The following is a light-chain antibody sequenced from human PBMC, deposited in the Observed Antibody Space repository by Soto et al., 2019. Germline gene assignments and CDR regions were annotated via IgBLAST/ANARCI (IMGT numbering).Light chain of an antibody. J-gene: IGKJ2*01. CDR2: KAS. V-gene: IGKV1-5*03. CDR3: QQYGSYSFT. Sequence: DIQMTQSPSILSASVGDRVTITCRAGQGISSWLAWYQQKPGKAPKALIYKASTLESGVPSRFSGSGSGTEFTLTIGSLQSDDFATYYCQQYGSYSFTFGQGTKLEIK. CDR1: QGISSW.